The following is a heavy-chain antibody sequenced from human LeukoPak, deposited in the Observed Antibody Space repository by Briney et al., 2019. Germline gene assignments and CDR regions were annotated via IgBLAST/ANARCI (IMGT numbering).Heavy chain of an antibody. CDR1: GFTFSSYA. CDR3: AKDKSYYYDSGSYGLDY. D-gene: IGHD3-10*01. J-gene: IGHJ4*02. V-gene: IGHV3-23*01. CDR2: ISGSGGST. Sequence: GGSLRLSCAASGFTFSSYAMSWVRQAPGKGLEWVSAISGSGGSTYYADSVKGPFTISRDNSKNTLYLQMNSLRAEDTAVYYCAKDKSYYYDSGSYGLDYWGQGTLVTVSS.